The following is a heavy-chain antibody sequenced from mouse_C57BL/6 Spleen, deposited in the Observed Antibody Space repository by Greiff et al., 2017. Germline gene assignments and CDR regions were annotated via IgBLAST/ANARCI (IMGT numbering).Heavy chain of an antibody. Sequence: DVMLVESGGGLVKPGGSLKLSCAASGFTFSSYAMSWVRQTPEKRLEWVATISDGGSYTYYPDNVKGRFTISRDNAKNNLYLQMSHLKSEDTAMYYCARDRDYDYDPFAYWGQGTLVTVSA. CDR1: GFTFSSYA. CDR2: ISDGGSYT. J-gene: IGHJ3*01. V-gene: IGHV5-4*01. D-gene: IGHD2-4*01. CDR3: ARDRDYDYDPFAY.